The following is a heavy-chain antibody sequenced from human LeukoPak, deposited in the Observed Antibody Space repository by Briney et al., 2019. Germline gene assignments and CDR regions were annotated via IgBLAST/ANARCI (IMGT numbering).Heavy chain of an antibody. V-gene: IGHV1-18*01. J-gene: IGHJ4*02. CDR2: ISAYNGNT. Sequence: ASVKVSCKASGYTFTSYGISWVRQAPGQGLEWMGWISAYNGNTNYAQKLQGRVTMTTDTSTSTAYTELRSLRSDDTAAYYCAREPAIPYFDYWGQGTLVTVSS. CDR3: AREPAIPYFDY. CDR1: GYTFTSYG. D-gene: IGHD2-21*01.